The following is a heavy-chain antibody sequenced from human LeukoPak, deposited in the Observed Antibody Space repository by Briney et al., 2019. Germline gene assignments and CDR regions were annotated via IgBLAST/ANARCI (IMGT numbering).Heavy chain of an antibody. CDR1: GGSISSGGYY. D-gene: IGHD3-3*01. V-gene: IGHV4-31*03. J-gene: IGHJ4*02. Sequence: SETLSLTCTVSGGSISSGGYYWSWIRQHPGKGLEWIGYIYYSGSTYYNPSLKSRVTISVDTSKNQFSLKLSSVTAADTAVYYGASSSGRNYNFWIGYPNFDSWGKETLVTVPP. CDR3: ASSSGRNYNFWIGYPNFDS. CDR2: IYYSGST.